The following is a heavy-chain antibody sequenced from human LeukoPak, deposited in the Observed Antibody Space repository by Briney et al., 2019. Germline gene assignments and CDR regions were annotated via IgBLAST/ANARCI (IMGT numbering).Heavy chain of an antibody. D-gene: IGHD3-22*01. CDR1: GGSISSGSYH. CDR3: AWQWTYDRGGANVFDI. V-gene: IGHV4-61*02. Sequence: SETLSLTCTVSGGSISSGSYHWSWIRQPAGKGLEWIGRIYTSGSTNYNPSLKSRVTISVNTSKNQFSLKLSSVTAADTAVYYCAWQWTYDRGGANVFDIWAKGTMVTVS. J-gene: IGHJ3*02. CDR2: IYTSGST.